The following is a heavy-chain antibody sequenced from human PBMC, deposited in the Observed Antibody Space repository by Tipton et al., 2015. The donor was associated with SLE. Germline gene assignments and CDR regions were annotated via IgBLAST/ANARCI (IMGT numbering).Heavy chain of an antibody. Sequence: SLRLSCAASGFTFHNYWMHWVRRAPGKGLEWVSAISGGGGSTYYADFVKGRFSISIDKSKKTLFLQMNSLRVDDTATYYCAKFEKTTDFYLDSWGQGTLVSVSP. J-gene: IGHJ4*02. CDR2: ISGGGGST. CDR3: AKFEKTTDFYLDS. V-gene: IGHV3-23*01. CDR1: GFTFHNYW. D-gene: IGHD1/OR15-1a*01.